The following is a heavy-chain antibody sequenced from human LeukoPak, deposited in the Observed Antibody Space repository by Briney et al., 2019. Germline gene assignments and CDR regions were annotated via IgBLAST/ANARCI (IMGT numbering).Heavy chain of an antibody. Sequence: PSETLSLTCAVYGGSFSGYYWSWIRQPPGKGLEWIGQINHSGSTNYNPSLKSRVTISVDTSKNHFSLKLSSVTAADTAVYYCARRVLLSPVQHWGQGALGPVSP. D-gene: IGHD3-16*01. CDR2: INHSGST. J-gene: IGHJ1*01. CDR3: ARRVLLSPVQH. CDR1: GGSFSGYY. V-gene: IGHV4-34*01.